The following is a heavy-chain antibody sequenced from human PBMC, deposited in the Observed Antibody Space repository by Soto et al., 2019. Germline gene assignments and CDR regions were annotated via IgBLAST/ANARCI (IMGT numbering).Heavy chain of an antibody. CDR3: ARDRYCSSTSCLYYYYYGMDV. J-gene: IGHJ6*02. D-gene: IGHD2-2*01. CDR1: GYTFTSYG. V-gene: IGHV1-18*01. CDR2: ISAYNGNT. Sequence: GASVKVSCKASGYTFTSYGISWVRQAPGQGLEWMGWISAYNGNTNYAQKLQGRVTMTTDTSTSTAYMELRSLRSDDTGVYYCARDRYCSSTSCLYYYYYGMDVWGQGTTVTVSS.